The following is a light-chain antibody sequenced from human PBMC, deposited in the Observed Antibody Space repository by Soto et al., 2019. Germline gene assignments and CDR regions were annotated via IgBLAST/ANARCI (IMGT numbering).Light chain of an antibody. V-gene: IGLV3-21*02. CDR1: DIARKT. CDR2: DDD. CDR3: QVWDISSDHHV. Sequence: SYELTRPPSVSVAPGQTARITCGGNDIARKTVHWYQQKPGQAPVLVVYDDDERPSGIPERFSGSNSGNTATLTISRVEAGDEADYYCQVWDISSDHHVFGTGTKVTVL. J-gene: IGLJ1*01.